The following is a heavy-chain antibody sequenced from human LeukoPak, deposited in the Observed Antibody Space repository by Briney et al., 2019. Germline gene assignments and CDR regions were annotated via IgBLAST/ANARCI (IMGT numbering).Heavy chain of an antibody. D-gene: IGHD6-6*01. Sequence: SVKVSCKASGGTFSSYAISWVRQAPGQGLEWMGGIIPIFDTANYAQKFQGRVTITADESTSTAYMELSSLRSEDTAVYYCARCSMAARNYYYYGMDVWGQGTTVTVSS. CDR3: ARCSMAARNYYYYGMDV. CDR2: IIPIFDTA. CDR1: GGTFSSYA. J-gene: IGHJ6*02. V-gene: IGHV1-69*13.